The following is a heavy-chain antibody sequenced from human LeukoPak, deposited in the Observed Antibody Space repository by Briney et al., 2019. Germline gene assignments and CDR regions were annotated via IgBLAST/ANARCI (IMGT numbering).Heavy chain of an antibody. D-gene: IGHD3-10*01. V-gene: IGHV3-23*01. CDR3: TKGPRTVRFGDRHKGIFDY. Sequence: GGSLRLSCAASGFTFTSYGMSWVRQAPGKGLEWVSGISGSGGSTYYADSVKGRFTISREKSKNTLYTQKNRLRAEDTAVYYSTKGPRTVRFGDRHKGIFDYWGQGTLVTVSS. CDR2: ISGSGGST. CDR1: GFTFTSYG. J-gene: IGHJ4*02.